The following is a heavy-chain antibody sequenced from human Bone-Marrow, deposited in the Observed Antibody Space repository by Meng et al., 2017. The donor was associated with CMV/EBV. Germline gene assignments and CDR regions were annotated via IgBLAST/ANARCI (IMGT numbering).Heavy chain of an antibody. J-gene: IGHJ6*02. CDR3: AREITTIFGVVTTYYYYYGMDV. V-gene: IGHV3-7*01. Sequence: GESLKISCAASGFTFSSYWMSWVRQAPGKGLEWVANIKQDGSEKYYVDSVKGRFTISRGNAKNSLYLQMNSLRAEDTAVYYCAREITTIFGVVTTYYYYYGMDVWGQGTTVTVSS. CDR2: IKQDGSEK. D-gene: IGHD3-3*01. CDR1: GFTFSSYW.